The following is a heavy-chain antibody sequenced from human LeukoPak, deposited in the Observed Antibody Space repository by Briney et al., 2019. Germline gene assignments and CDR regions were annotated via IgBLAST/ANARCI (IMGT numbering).Heavy chain of an antibody. CDR1: GFTFSAYA. J-gene: IGHJ4*02. CDR2: IYYSGST. CDR3: ASFGHIVGVSAGFFDY. Sequence: SGGSLRLSCEASGFTFSAYAMTWVRQPPGKGLEWIGTIYYSGSTYYNPSLKSRVTMSVDTSKNQISLKLSSVTAADTAVYYCASFGHIVGVSAGFFDYWGQGTLVTVSS. V-gene: IGHV4-59*04. D-gene: IGHD1-26*01.